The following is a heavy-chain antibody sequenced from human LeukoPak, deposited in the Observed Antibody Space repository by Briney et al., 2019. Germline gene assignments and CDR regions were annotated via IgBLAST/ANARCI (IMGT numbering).Heavy chain of an antibody. J-gene: IGHJ6*03. CDR1: GFTFDDYG. CDR2: ISGSGGST. CDR3: AKTSLSDPSGHYYYMDV. Sequence: GGSLRLSCAASGFTFDDYGMSWVRQAPGKGLEWVSAISGSGGSTYYADSVKARFTISRDNSQNTVSLQLNNLRIEDTALYYCAKTSLSDPSGHYYYMDVWGKGTTVTVSS. V-gene: IGHV3-23*01. D-gene: IGHD3-3*01.